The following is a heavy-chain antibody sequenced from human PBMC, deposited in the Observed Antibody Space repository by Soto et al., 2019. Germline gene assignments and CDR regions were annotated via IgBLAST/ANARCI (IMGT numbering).Heavy chain of an antibody. Sequence: QVQLQESGPGLVKPSETLSLTCTVSGGSISSYYWSWIRQPPGKGLEWIGYIYYSGSTNYNPSLKSRVTISVDTSKNQFSRKLSSVTAADTAVYYCASGYSGYDCVYWGQGTLVTVSS. J-gene: IGHJ4*02. CDR3: ASGYSGYDCVY. D-gene: IGHD5-12*01. CDR2: IYYSGST. V-gene: IGHV4-59*08. CDR1: GGSISSYY.